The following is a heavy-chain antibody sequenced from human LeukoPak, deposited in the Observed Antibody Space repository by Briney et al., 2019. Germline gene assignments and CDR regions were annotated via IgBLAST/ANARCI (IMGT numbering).Heavy chain of an antibody. CDR1: GGAISSGGYC. CDR2: ICHSGNT. V-gene: IGHV4-31*03. Sequence: SQTLSLTCSVPGGAISSGGYCWTWIRQHPGKGLEWIGYICHSGNTYYNPSLKSRITLQVDTSKNQFSLKLSSVTAADTAVYYCATASLVLMVYADAFDIWGHGTVVTVSS. J-gene: IGHJ3*02. D-gene: IGHD2-8*01. CDR3: ATASLVLMVYADAFDI.